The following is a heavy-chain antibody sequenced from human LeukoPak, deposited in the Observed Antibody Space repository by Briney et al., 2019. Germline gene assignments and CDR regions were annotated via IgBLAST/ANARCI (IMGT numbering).Heavy chain of an antibody. CDR1: GFTFSSFA. Sequence: GGSLRLSCAASGFTFSSFAMSWVRQAPGKGLEWVSAISGRDGSTYYADSVKGRFTISRDNSKNTLYLQMNSLRAEDTAVYYCARISDYYGISYYYYYMDVWGKGTTVTVSS. D-gene: IGHD3-10*01. V-gene: IGHV3-23*01. CDR2: ISGRDGST. J-gene: IGHJ6*03. CDR3: ARISDYYGISYYYYYMDV.